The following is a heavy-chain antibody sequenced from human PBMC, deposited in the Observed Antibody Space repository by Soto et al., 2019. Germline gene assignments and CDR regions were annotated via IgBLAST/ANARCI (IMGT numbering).Heavy chain of an antibody. CDR1: GFSCSISP. CDR3: ARDPKTSGGQHWAFNYFDS. V-gene: IGHV3-30-3*01. J-gene: IGHJ4*02. CDR2: ISYDGTNK. D-gene: IGHD7-27*01. Sequence: AGCLGLSCASSGFSCSISPIRWVRQAPGKGPEWVALISYDGTNKFYADSVKGRFTISRDNSKSTLYLQVDSLRPEDAAVYYCARDPKTSGGQHWAFNYFDSWGQGTLVTVSS.